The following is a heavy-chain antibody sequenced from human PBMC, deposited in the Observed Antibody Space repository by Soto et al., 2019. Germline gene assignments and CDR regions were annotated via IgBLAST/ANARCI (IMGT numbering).Heavy chain of an antibody. J-gene: IGHJ4*02. V-gene: IGHV4-4*02. CDR1: GGAISSSKW. CDR3: ARASATIAAAAIFDY. Sequence: QVQLQESGPGLVKPSGTLSLTCAVSGGAISSSKWWSWVRQPPEKGLEWIGEIYQSGSTNYNPSLESRVRMSVDKSRNQFSLKLTSVSAADTAVYYCARASATIAAAAIFDYWGQGTLVTVSS. D-gene: IGHD6-13*01. CDR2: IYQSGST.